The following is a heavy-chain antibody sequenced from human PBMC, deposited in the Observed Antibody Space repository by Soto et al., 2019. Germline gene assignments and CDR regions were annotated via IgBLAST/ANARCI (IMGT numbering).Heavy chain of an antibody. V-gene: IGHV3-74*01. J-gene: IGHJ4*02. CDR2: INSDGSST. Sequence: GGSLRLSCAASGFTFSSYWMHWVRQAPGKGLVWVSRINSDGSSTSYADSVKGRFTISRDNAKNTLYLQMNSLRAEDTAVYYCAREGEWLAPRFDYWGQGTLVTVSS. CDR1: GFTFSSYW. D-gene: IGHD6-19*01. CDR3: AREGEWLAPRFDY.